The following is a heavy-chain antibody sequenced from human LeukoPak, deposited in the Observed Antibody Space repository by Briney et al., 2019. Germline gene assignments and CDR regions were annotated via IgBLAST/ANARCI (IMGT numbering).Heavy chain of an antibody. J-gene: IGHJ6*03. V-gene: IGHV3-9*03. Sequence: SGGSLRLSCAASGFTFSSYGMSWVRQAPGKGLEWVSGISWNSGSIGYADSVKGRFTISRDNAKNSLYLQMNSLRAEDMALYYCAKGGGGTNYYYMDVWGKGTTVTVSS. CDR3: AKGGGGTNYYYMDV. CDR2: ISWNSGSI. D-gene: IGHD1-1*01. CDR1: GFTFSSYG.